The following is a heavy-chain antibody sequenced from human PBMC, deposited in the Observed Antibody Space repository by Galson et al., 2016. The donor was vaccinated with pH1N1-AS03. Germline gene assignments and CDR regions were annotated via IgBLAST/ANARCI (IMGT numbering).Heavy chain of an antibody. CDR1: GFTFSSSW. CDR2: IRQDGSDK. CDR3: VRGLYGSGGYFDY. J-gene: IGHJ4*02. D-gene: IGHD2/OR15-2a*01. Sequence: SLRLSCAASGFTFSSSWMSWVRQAPGKGLEWVANIRQDGSDKYYVDSVRGRSTISRDNAKNSLYLQMNSLRAEDTAVYYCVRGLYGSGGYFDYWGQGSLVTVSS. V-gene: IGHV3-7*04.